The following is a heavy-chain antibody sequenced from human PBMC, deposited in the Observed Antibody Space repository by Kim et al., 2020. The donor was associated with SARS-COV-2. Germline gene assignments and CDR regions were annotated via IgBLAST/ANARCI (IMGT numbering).Heavy chain of an antibody. Sequence: SETLSLTCTVSGGSISSGGYYWSWIRQHPGKGLEWIGYIYYSGSTYYNPSLKSRVTISVYTSKNQFSLKLSSVTAADTAVYYCARAPITMIVVVNAFDIWGQGTMVTVSS. D-gene: IGHD3-22*01. V-gene: IGHV4-31*03. J-gene: IGHJ3*02. CDR2: IYYSGST. CDR1: GGSISSGGYY. CDR3: ARAPITMIVVVNAFDI.